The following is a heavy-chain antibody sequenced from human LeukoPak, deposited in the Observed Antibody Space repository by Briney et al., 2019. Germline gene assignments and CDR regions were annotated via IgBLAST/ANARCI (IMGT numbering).Heavy chain of an antibody. Sequence: VKVSCKPSGYTFTDYYMHWVRQAPGQGLEWMGWINPKNGGTNYAQKFQGRVTMTSDTSISTAYMELTTLTSDDAALYYCASARSNRHAFDMWGQGTMVTVAS. D-gene: IGHD1/OR15-1a*01. J-gene: IGHJ3*02. V-gene: IGHV1-2*02. CDR3: ASARSNRHAFDM. CDR2: INPKNGGT. CDR1: GYTFTDYY.